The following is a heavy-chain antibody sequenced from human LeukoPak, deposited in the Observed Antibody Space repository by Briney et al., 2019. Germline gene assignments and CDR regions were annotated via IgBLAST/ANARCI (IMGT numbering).Heavy chain of an antibody. CDR3: AKDFVTMVRGSILSYYYYYMDV. CDR2: IRSDGSNK. J-gene: IGHJ6*03. Sequence: PGGSLRLSCAASGFTFTSYGMHWVRQAPGKGLEWVAFIRSDGSNKFYADSVKGRFTISRDNSKSTLYLQMNSLRTDDTAVYYCAKDFVTMVRGSILSYYYYYMDVWGKGTTVTVSS. CDR1: GFTFTSYG. V-gene: IGHV3-30*02. D-gene: IGHD3-10*01.